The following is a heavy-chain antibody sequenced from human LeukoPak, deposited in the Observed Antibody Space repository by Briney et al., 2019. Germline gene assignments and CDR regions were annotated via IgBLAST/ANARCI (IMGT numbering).Heavy chain of an antibody. V-gene: IGHV1-18*01. CDR1: GYTFTNYG. CDR3: ARDGYSSSWNWFDP. D-gene: IGHD6-13*01. CDR2: ICAYNGNT. J-gene: IGHJ5*02. Sequence: ASVKVSCKASGYTFTNYGISWVRQAPGQGLEWMGWICAYNGNTNYAQKLQGRVTMTTDTSTSTAYMELRSLRSDDTAVYYCARDGYSSSWNWFDPWGQGTLVTVSS.